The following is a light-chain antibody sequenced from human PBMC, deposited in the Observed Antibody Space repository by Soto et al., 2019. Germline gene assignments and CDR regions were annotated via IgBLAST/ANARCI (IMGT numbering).Light chain of an antibody. CDR3: QQGYTTRWT. Sequence: DIQMTQSPTSLSASVGHRVTISCRASQNIRSYLNWYQQIPGKAPNLLIYATSILQTGVPSRFSGSGSGTDFTLTINGLQPEDFATYYCQQGYTTRWTFGQGTKVDIK. CDR2: ATS. V-gene: IGKV1-39*01. J-gene: IGKJ1*01. CDR1: QNIRSY.